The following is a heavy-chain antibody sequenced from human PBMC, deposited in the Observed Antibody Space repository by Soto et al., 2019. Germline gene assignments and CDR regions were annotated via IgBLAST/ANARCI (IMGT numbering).Heavy chain of an antibody. J-gene: IGHJ4*02. D-gene: IGHD6-6*01. CDR1: GASISSSY. CDR2: IFHSGTT. V-gene: IGHV4-59*01. CDR3: ARGGNRYSSTSSGGGGFDY. Sequence: RLETLSLTCTVSGASISSSYWSWIRQPPGKGLEWIGYIFHSGTTNYNPSLKSRVTISVDTSKNQFSLNLSSLTTADTAVYFCARGGNRYSSTSSGGGGFDYWGQGTLVTVSS.